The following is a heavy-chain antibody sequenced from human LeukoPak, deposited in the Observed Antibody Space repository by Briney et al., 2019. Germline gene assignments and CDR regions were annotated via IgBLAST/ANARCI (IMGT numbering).Heavy chain of an antibody. D-gene: IGHD3-22*01. J-gene: IGHJ6*03. CDR3: ARVSYYDSSGYYPAYYYYYYMDV. CDR2: IKQDGSEK. CDR1: GFTFSSYW. Sequence: GGSLRLSCAASGFTFSSYWMSWVRQAPGKGLEWVANIKQDGSEKYYVDSVKGRSTISRDNAKNSLYLQMNSLRAEDTAVYYCARVSYYDSSGYYPAYYYYYYMDVWGKGTTVTVSS. V-gene: IGHV3-7*01.